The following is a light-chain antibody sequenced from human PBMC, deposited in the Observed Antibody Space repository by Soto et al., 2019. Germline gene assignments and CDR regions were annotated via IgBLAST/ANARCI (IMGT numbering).Light chain of an antibody. CDR3: QQYNSYSWT. CDR1: QSISSY. Sequence: DIQMTQSPSSLSASVGDRVTITCRASQSISSYLNWYQQKPGKAPKLLIYDASSLESGVPSRFGGGGSGTEFTLTISSLQPDDFAIYYCQQYNSYSWTFGQGTKVDI. CDR2: DAS. J-gene: IGKJ1*01. V-gene: IGKV1-5*01.